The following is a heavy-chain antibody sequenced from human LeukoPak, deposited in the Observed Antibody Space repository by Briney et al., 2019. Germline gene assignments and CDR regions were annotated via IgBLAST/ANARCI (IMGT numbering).Heavy chain of an antibody. D-gene: IGHD3-3*01. Sequence: PSETLSLTCVVYGGSFSDYYWSWVRQPPGKGLEWIGEINHSGSTNYNPSLKSRVTISVDTSKNQFSLKLSSVTAADTAVYYCASTLYDFWSGYPPYYMDVWGKGTTVTVSS. CDR2: INHSGST. V-gene: IGHV4-34*01. CDR3: ASTLYDFWSGYPPYYMDV. J-gene: IGHJ6*03. CDR1: GGSFSDYY.